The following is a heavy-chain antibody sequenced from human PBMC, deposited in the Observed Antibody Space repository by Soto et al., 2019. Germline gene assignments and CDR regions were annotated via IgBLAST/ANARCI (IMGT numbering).Heavy chain of an antibody. CDR1: GGSISSDY. CDR2: IYYSGST. Sequence: SETLSLTCTVSGGSISSDYWSWIRQPPGKGLEWIGYIYYSGSTNYNPSLKSRVTISVDTSKNQFSLKLSSVTAADTAVYYCAREGGYCSGGSCLADAFDIWGQGTMVTVSS. CDR3: AREGGYCSGGSCLADAFDI. J-gene: IGHJ3*02. V-gene: IGHV4-59*01. D-gene: IGHD2-15*01.